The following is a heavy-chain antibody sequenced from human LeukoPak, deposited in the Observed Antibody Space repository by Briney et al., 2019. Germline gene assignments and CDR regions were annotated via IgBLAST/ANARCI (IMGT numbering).Heavy chain of an antibody. CDR3: ASAYQLLEFDP. CDR1: GYSFTNYW. D-gene: IGHD2-2*01. CDR2: IYPGDSDT. J-gene: IGHJ5*02. V-gene: IGHV5-51*01. Sequence: GESLKISCKASGYSFTNYWIGWVRQMPGKGLEWMGIIYPGDSDTRYSPSFQGQVTISADKSISTAYLQWSSLKASDTAMYYCASAYQLLEFDPWGQGTLVTVSS.